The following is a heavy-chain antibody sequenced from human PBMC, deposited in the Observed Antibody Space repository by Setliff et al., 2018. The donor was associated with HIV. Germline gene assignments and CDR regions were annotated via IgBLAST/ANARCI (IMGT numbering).Heavy chain of an antibody. V-gene: IGHV4-59*12. CDR1: GGPISSYY. CDR3: AKEGGYCSGDTCFGFDY. Sequence: SETLSLTCTVSGGPISSYYWSWIRQPPGKGLEWIGYTYYSGRTNYNPSLKSRVTISVDTSKKQLSLKLRSVTAADTAVYYCAKEGGYCSGDTCFGFDYWGQGTLVTVSS. CDR2: TYYSGRT. J-gene: IGHJ4*02. D-gene: IGHD2-15*01.